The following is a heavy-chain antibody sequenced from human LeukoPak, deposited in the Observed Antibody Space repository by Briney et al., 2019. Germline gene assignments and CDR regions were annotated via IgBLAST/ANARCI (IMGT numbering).Heavy chain of an antibody. D-gene: IGHD3-10*01. J-gene: IGHJ4*02. CDR3: ARDGWFGELPFDY. CDR2: INHSGST. CDR1: GGSFSGYY. Sequence: PSETLSLTCAVYGGSFSGYYWSWIRQPPGKGLEWIGEINHSGSTNYNPSLKSRVTISVDTSKNQFSLKLSSVTAADTAVYYCARDGWFGELPFDYWGQGTLVTVSS. V-gene: IGHV4-34*01.